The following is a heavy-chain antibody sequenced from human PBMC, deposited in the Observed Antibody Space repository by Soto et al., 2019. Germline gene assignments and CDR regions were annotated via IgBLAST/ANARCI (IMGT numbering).Heavy chain of an antibody. V-gene: IGHV4-39*01. J-gene: IGHJ5*02. CDR1: GGSISSSRYY. Sequence: QVQLQESGPGLVKPSETLSLTCTVSGGSISSSRYYWGWIRQPPGKGLEWVGSIFYSGSSYDNPSLKSRVIISVDTSKNQFSLRLSSVTAADTAVYFCARSIAMAGVWFDPWGQGTLVTVSS. CDR2: IFYSGSS. CDR3: ARSIAMAGVWFDP. D-gene: IGHD6-19*01.